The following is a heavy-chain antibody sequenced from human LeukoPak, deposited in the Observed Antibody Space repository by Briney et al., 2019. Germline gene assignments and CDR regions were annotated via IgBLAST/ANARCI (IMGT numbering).Heavy chain of an antibody. D-gene: IGHD3-22*01. CDR3: ARDYYDSSGYYSIDY. CDR2: ISGSGGST. CDR1: GFTFSSYA. Sequence: PGGSLRLSCAASGFTFSSYAMSWVRQAPGKGLEWVSAISGSGGSTYYADSVKGRFTISRDNSKNTLYLQMNSLRAEDTAVYYCARDYYDSSGYYSIDYWGQGTLVNVSS. J-gene: IGHJ4*02. V-gene: IGHV3-23*01.